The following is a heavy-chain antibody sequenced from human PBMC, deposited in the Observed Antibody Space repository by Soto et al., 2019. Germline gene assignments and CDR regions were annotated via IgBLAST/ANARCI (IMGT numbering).Heavy chain of an antibody. CDR1: GFSLTTGKMG. V-gene: IGHV2-26*01. D-gene: IGHD4-17*01. CDR2: IFSDSER. Sequence: PTLVNPTETLTLTCTVSGFSLTTGKMGVSWIRQPPGKALEWLAHIFSDSERSYSTPLQGRLTISKDTSGSQVVLSMTNVDPVDTATYYCARMNVDSYQFYYAMDAWGQGTTVTVSS. CDR3: ARMNVDSYQFYYAMDA. J-gene: IGHJ6*02.